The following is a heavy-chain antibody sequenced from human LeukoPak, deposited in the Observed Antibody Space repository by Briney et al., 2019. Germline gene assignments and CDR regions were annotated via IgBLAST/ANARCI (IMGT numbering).Heavy chain of an antibody. CDR2: ISYDGSNK. CDR3: ARDPAGIPAAVFDY. V-gene: IGHV3-30*04. Sequence: GGSLRLSCAASGFTFSSYAMHWVRRAPGKGLEWVAVISYDGSNKYYADSVKGRFTISRDNSKNTLYLQMNSLRAEDTAVYYCARDPAGIPAAVFDYWGQGTLVTVSS. CDR1: GFTFSSYA. D-gene: IGHD6-13*01. J-gene: IGHJ4*02.